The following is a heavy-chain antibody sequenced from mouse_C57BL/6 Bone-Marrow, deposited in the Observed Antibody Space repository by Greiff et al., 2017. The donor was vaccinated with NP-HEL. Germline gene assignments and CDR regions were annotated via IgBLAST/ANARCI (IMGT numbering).Heavy chain of an antibody. CDR2: INPSSGYT. J-gene: IGHJ3*01. CDR3: ARSPLYDPGFAY. V-gene: IGHV1-4*01. Sequence: QVQLQQSGAELARPGASVKMSCKASGYTFTSYTMHWVKQRPGQGLEWIGYINPSSGYTKYNQKFKDKATLTADKSSSTAYMQLSSLTSEDSAVYYCARSPLYDPGFAYWGQGTLVTVSA. CDR1: GYTFTSYT. D-gene: IGHD2-3*01.